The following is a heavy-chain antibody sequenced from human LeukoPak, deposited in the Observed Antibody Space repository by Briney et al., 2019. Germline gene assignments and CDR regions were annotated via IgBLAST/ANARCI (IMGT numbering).Heavy chain of an antibody. Sequence: GGSLRLSCAASGFTFSSYGTHWVRQAPGKGLEWVAFIRYDGSNKYYADSVKGRFTISRDNSKNTLYLQMNSLRAEDTAVYYCAKDRGSSGYYFYFDYWGQGTLVTVSS. J-gene: IGHJ4*02. CDR1: GFTFSSYG. V-gene: IGHV3-30*02. CDR2: IRYDGSNK. CDR3: AKDRGSSGYYFYFDY. D-gene: IGHD3-22*01.